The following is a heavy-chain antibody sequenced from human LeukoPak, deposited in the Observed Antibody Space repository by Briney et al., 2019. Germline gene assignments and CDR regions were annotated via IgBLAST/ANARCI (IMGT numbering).Heavy chain of an antibody. CDR1: GYSFTSYW. D-gene: IGHD6-13*01. J-gene: IGHJ4*02. Sequence: GESLKISCKGSGYSFTSYWIGWVRQMPGKGPEWMGIIYPGDSDTRYSPSFQGQVTISADKSISTAYLQWSSLKASDTAMYYCARLGVVGSSWPLKTFDYWGQGTLVTVSS. CDR2: IYPGDSDT. CDR3: ARLGVVGSSWPLKTFDY. V-gene: IGHV5-51*01.